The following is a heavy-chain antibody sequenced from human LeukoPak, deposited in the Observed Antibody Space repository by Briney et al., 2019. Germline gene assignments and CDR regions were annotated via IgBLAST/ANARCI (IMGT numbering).Heavy chain of an antibody. Sequence: ASVKVSCRASGYTFTGYYMHWVRQAPGQGLEWMGRIIPILGIANYAQKFQGRVTVTADKSTGTAYMELSSLRSEDTAVYYCARQSDTAMVRVSDYWGQGTLVTVSS. V-gene: IGHV1-69*02. CDR2: IIPILGIA. D-gene: IGHD5-18*01. J-gene: IGHJ4*02. CDR3: ARQSDTAMVRVSDY. CDR1: GYTFTGYY.